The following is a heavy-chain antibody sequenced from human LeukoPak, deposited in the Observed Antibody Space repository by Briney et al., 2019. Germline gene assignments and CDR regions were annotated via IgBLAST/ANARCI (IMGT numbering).Heavy chain of an antibody. CDR3: AKWRYSGSLGLDY. CDR2: ISGSGGIT. Sequence: GGSLRLSCAASGFTFSSYAMSWVRQAPGKGLEWVSGISGSGGITYYADSVKGRFTISRDNSKNTLYLQMNSLRAEDTAVYYCAKWRYSGSLGLDYWGQGTLTTVSS. D-gene: IGHD1-26*01. CDR1: GFTFSSYA. J-gene: IGHJ4*02. V-gene: IGHV3-23*01.